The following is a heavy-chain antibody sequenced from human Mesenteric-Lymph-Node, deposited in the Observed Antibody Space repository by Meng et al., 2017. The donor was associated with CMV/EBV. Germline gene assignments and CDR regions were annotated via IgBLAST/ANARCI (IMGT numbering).Heavy chain of an antibody. V-gene: IGHV1-18*01. CDR3: ASDLPMTTVTDYYYYGMDV. CDR1: GHTFTSYG. Sequence: ASLTLSCKASGHTFTSYGISWVRQAPGQGLEWIGRIIAYNGNTNYAQKLQGRVTMTTDTSTSTAYMELRSLRSDDTAVYYCASDLPMTTVTDYYYYGMDVWGQGTTVTVSS. D-gene: IGHD4-11*01. J-gene: IGHJ6*02. CDR2: IIAYNGNT.